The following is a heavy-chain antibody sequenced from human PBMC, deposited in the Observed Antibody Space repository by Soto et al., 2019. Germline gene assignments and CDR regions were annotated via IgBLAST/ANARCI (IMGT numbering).Heavy chain of an antibody. CDR3: ARETPSDSALDY. Sequence: QVQLEQSGAEVKRPGASVKVSCKASGYTFTGYYLHWVRQAPGQGLEWMGWINPQSGVTKSAQQFQGRVTMTRDTSITTAFMEMTSLKSDDTAVFYCARETPSDSALDYWGQGTLVTVSS. CDR1: GYTFTGYY. J-gene: IGHJ4*02. CDR2: INPQSGVT. V-gene: IGHV1-2*02.